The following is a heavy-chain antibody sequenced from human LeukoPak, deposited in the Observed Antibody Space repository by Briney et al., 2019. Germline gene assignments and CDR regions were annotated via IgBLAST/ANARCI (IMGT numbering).Heavy chain of an antibody. J-gene: IGHJ4*02. V-gene: IGHV3-23*01. CDR1: GFTFSSYA. D-gene: IGHD6-13*01. CDR3: AKGPSSSWPYYFDY. CDR2: ISGSGGST. Sequence: GGSLRLSCAASGFTFSSYAMSWVRQAPGKGLEWVSAISGSGGSTYYADSVKGRFTISRDNSKNPLYLRMNSLRAEDTAVYYCAKGPSSSWPYYFDYWGQGTLVTVSS.